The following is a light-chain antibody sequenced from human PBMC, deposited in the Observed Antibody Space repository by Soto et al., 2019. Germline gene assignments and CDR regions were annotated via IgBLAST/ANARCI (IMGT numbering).Light chain of an antibody. CDR2: GAS. CDR1: QSIAEK. CDR3: QQYNSYSHT. Sequence: ILMTQSPDTLSVSPGERATLACRASQSIAEKVVWYQQKSGQAPRLLIYGASTRAAGVPARFSGSGSGTEFTLTISSLQPDDFATYYCQQYNSYSHTFGGGTKVDIK. J-gene: IGKJ4*01. V-gene: IGKV3-15*01.